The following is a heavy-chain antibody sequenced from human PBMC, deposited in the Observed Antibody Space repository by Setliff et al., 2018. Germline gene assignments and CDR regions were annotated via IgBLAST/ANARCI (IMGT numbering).Heavy chain of an antibody. V-gene: IGHV5-51*01. J-gene: IGHJ4*02. CDR2: IYPGDSDT. D-gene: IGHD1-26*01. CDR3: AREHVSGHSEY. CDR1: GYRFASYW. Sequence: GESLKISCKGSGYRFASYWIGWVRQMPGKGLEWMGFIYPGDSDTRYSPSFQGQVTISADKSISTAYLHLSSLKASDTAMYYCAREHVSGHSEYWGQGTLVTVSS.